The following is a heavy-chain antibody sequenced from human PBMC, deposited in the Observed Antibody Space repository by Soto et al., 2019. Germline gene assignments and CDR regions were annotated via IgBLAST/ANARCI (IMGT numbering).Heavy chain of an antibody. Sequence: SETLSLTCTVSGGSISSGGYYWSWIRQHPGKGLEWIGYIYCSGSTYYNPSLKSRVTISVDTSKNQFSLKLSSVTAADTAVYYCARDHHGDYDYWGQGTLVTVSS. J-gene: IGHJ4*02. D-gene: IGHD4-17*01. V-gene: IGHV4-31*03. CDR2: IYCSGST. CDR3: ARDHHGDYDY. CDR1: GGSISSGGYY.